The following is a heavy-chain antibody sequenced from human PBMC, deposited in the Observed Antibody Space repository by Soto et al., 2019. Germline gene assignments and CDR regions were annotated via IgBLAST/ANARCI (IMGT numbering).Heavy chain of an antibody. CDR3: ARVLVGGVIVTDYMDV. CDR2: INHSGST. V-gene: IGHV4-34*01. D-gene: IGHD3-16*02. Sequence: QVQLQQWGAGPSKPSETLSLTCGVYGGSLSGYYWSWIRQPPGKGLEWIGEINHSGSTNYNPSLKSRVTISVDTSKNQFSLNLSSVTAADTAVYYCARVLVGGVIVTDYMDVWGKGTTVTVSS. CDR1: GGSLSGYY. J-gene: IGHJ6*03.